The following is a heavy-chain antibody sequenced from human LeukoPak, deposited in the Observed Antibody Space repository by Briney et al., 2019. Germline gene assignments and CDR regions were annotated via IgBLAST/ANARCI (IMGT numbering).Heavy chain of an antibody. Sequence: QAGGSLRLSCAASGFTFSSYAMPWVRQAPGKGLEWVSGISCGGGNTYYADSVKGRFTISRDNSKNTLYLQMNTLRAEDTAVYYCAKDLQLIMLGYFDYWGQGTLVTVSS. V-gene: IGHV3-23*01. CDR1: GFTFSSYA. D-gene: IGHD2-8*01. J-gene: IGHJ4*02. CDR2: ISCGGGNT. CDR3: AKDLQLIMLGYFDY.